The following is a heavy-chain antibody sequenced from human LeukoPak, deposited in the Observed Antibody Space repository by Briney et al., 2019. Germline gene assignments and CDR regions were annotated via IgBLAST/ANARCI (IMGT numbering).Heavy chain of an antibody. J-gene: IGHJ3*02. Sequence: GRSLRLSCAASGFTFDDYAMHWVRQAPGKGLEWVSGISWNSGSIGYADSVKGRFTISRDNAKNSLYLQMNSLRAEDTALYYCAKDLMAPGGFCDAFDIWGQGTMVTVSS. CDR2: ISWNSGSI. CDR1: GFTFDDYA. CDR3: AKDLMAPGGFCDAFDI. D-gene: IGHD3-16*01. V-gene: IGHV3-9*01.